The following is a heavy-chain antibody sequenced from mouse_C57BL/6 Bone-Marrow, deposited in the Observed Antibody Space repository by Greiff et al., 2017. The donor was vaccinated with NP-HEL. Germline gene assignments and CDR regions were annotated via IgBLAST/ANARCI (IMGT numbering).Heavy chain of an antibody. CDR2: IDPENGDT. V-gene: IGHV14-4*01. J-gene: IGHJ3*01. Sequence: EVQLQQSGAELVRPGASVKLSCTASGFNIKDDYMHWVKQRPEQGLEWIGWIDPENGDTEYASKFQGKATITADTSSTPAYLQLSSLTSEDSAVYYCTLLRRGSWFAYWGQGTLVTVSA. D-gene: IGHD2-12*01. CDR1: GFNIKDDY. CDR3: TLLRRGSWFAY.